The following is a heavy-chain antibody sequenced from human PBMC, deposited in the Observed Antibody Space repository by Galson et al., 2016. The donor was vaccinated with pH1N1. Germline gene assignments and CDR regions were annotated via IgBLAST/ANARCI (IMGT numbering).Heavy chain of an antibody. CDR2: ISAYKGDP. J-gene: IGHJ6*02. V-gene: IGHV1-18*01. Sequence: WMGWISAYKGDPNPAQKFQGRVTMTTDTSTSTAYMELRNLRSDDTAVYYCARLSGSTWPYYYYALDVWGQGTTVTVSS. CDR3: ARLSGSTWPYYYYALDV. D-gene: IGHD6-13*01.